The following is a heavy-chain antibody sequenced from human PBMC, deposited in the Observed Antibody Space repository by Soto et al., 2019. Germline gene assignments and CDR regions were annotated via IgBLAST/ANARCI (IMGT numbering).Heavy chain of an antibody. D-gene: IGHD3-10*01. Sequence: GSLRLSCAASGFTFSSYAMRWVRQAPGKGLEWVSAISGSGGSTYYADSVKGRFTISRDNSKNTLYLQMNSLRAEDTAVYYCAKGNVLLWFGEGSVAFDIWGQGTMVTVSS. V-gene: IGHV3-23*01. J-gene: IGHJ3*02. CDR1: GFTFSSYA. CDR2: ISGSGGST. CDR3: AKGNVLLWFGEGSVAFDI.